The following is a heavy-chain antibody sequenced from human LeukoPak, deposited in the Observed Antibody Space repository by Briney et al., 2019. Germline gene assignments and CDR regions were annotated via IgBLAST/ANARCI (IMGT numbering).Heavy chain of an antibody. Sequence: PSETLSLTCTVSGGSISSGGYYWSWIRQHPGKGLEWIGYIYYSGSTYYNPSLKSRVTISVDTSKNQFSLKLSSVTAADTAVYYCARDLPALNLLSWVCDYWGQGTLVTVSS. CDR3: ARDLPALNLLSWVCDY. CDR2: IYYSGST. V-gene: IGHV4-31*03. CDR1: GGSISSGGYY. J-gene: IGHJ4*02. D-gene: IGHD2-8*01.